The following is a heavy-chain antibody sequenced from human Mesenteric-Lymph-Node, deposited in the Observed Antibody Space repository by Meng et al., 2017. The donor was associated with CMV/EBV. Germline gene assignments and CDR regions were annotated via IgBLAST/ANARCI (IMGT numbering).Heavy chain of an antibody. Sequence: SETLSLTCTVSGGSISSSSYYWGWIRQPPGKGLEWIGSIYYSGSTYYNPSLKSRVTIFVDTSKNQFSLKLSSVTAADTAVYYCARLSSDDYVWGSYQTAPFDYWGQGTLVTVSS. CDR3: ARLSSDDYVWGSYQTAPFDY. D-gene: IGHD3-16*02. V-gene: IGHV4-39*01. CDR2: IYYSGST. CDR1: GGSISSSSYY. J-gene: IGHJ4*02.